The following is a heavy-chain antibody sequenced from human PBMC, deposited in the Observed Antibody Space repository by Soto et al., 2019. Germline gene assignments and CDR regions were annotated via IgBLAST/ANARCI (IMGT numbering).Heavy chain of an antibody. CDR3: ARLGFPGAIYFDS. CDR1: GYSFTTFW. J-gene: IGHJ4*02. V-gene: IGHV5-51*01. Sequence: GESLKISCKGSGYSFTTFWIGWVRQMPGKGLEWMGIIYPGDSETKYSPDFEGQVTISADRSTNTAYLQWRSLRASDTAMYYCARLGFPGAIYFDSWGLGTLVTVSS. CDR2: IYPGDSET.